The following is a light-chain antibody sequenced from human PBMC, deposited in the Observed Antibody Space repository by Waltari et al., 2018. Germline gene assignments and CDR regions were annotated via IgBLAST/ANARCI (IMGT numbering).Light chain of an antibody. CDR1: QSLLYSSNNKDY. CDR3: QQYYNIPST. CDR2: WAS. Sequence: DIVMTQSPDSLAVSLGERATIHCKSSQSLLYSSNNKDYLAWYQQKPGQPPKLLIYWASTRESGVPDRFSGGGSGTDFTLTISSLQAEDVAVYYCQQYYNIPSTFGQGTKVEIK. V-gene: IGKV4-1*01. J-gene: IGKJ1*01.